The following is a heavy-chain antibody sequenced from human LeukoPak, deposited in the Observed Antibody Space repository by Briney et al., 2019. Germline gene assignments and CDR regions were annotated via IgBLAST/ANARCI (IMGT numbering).Heavy chain of an antibody. J-gene: IGHJ4*02. Sequence: GGSLRLSCAASGFTFDDYAMYWVRQAPGKGLEWVSGISWNSGSIGYADSVKGRFTISRDNAKNSLYLQMNSLRAEDTALYYCAKTSTYYYDSSGYYYFDYWGQGTLVTVSS. CDR1: GFTFDDYA. CDR3: AKTSTYYYDSSGYYYFDY. V-gene: IGHV3-9*01. D-gene: IGHD3-22*01. CDR2: ISWNSGSI.